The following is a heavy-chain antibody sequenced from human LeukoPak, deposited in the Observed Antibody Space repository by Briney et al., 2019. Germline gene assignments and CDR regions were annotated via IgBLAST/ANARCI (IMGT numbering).Heavy chain of an antibody. CDR1: GFAFSASW. CDR2: MKSDGSGT. Sequence: GGSLRLSCAASGFAFSASWMHWGRQAPGKGLVWVSVMKSDGSGTAYADSVKGRFTISRHNSKNTLYLQMNSLRAEDTAVYYCATRVYVAVAGKVDYWGQGTLVTVSS. CDR3: ATRVYVAVAGKVDY. D-gene: IGHD6-19*01. J-gene: IGHJ4*02. V-gene: IGHV3-74*03.